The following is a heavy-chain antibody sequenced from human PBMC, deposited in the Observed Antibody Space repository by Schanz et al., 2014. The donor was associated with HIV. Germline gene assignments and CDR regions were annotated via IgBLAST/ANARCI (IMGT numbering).Heavy chain of an antibody. Sequence: QVQLVESGGGVVQPGRSLRLSCAASGFTFSDYGMHWVRQAQGKGLEWVAVIWNDGSNTFYADSVKGRFTISRDNSKKTVFLQMNNLRAEDTAVYYCARDRLHPGNGMDVWGQGTTVTVSS. CDR3: ARDRLHPGNGMDV. D-gene: IGHD4-4*01. V-gene: IGHV3-33*01. J-gene: IGHJ6*02. CDR2: IWNDGSNT. CDR1: GFTFSDYG.